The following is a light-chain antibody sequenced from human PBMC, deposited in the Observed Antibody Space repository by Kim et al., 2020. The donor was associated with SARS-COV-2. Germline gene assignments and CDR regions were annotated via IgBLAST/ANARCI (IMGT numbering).Light chain of an antibody. V-gene: IGLV2-14*03. CDR3: SSYTSSSTWV. J-gene: IGLJ3*02. Sequence: PGQSITISCTGTSSDVGGYNYVSWYQQHPGKAPKLMIYDVSNRPSGVSNRFSGSESGNTASLTISGLQAEDEADYYCSSYTSSSTWVFGGGTQLTV. CDR1: SSDVGGYNY. CDR2: DVS.